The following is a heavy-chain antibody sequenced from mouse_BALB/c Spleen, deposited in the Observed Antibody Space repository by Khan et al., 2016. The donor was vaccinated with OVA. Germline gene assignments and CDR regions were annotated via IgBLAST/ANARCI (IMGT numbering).Heavy chain of an antibody. CDR1: GYIFTSYW. D-gene: IGHD2-1*01. CDR2: TYPGTGST. Sequence: VELVESGGDLVRPGASVKLSCKTSGYIFTSYWIHWVKQRSGQGLEWIARTYPGTGSTYYNEKFKGKATLTADNSSSTAYMQLSSLKSEDSAVYVCARGSGYGNCFAYWGQGTLVTVSA. J-gene: IGHJ3*01. CDR3: ARGSGYGNCFAY. V-gene: IGHV1S132*01.